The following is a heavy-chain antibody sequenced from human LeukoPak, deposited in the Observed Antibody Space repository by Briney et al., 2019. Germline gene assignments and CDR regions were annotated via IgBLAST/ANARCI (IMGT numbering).Heavy chain of an antibody. CDR1: GGSISSSSYY. CDR3: ARDIPSAIVVVPAAIPIRPTRWFDP. D-gene: IGHD2-2*01. V-gene: IGHV4-39*07. CDR2: IYYSGST. J-gene: IGHJ5*02. Sequence: SETLSLTCTVSGGSISSSSYYWGWIRQPPGKGLEWIGSIYYSGSTYYNPSLKSRVTISVDTSKNQFSLKLSSVTAADTAVYYCARDIPSAIVVVPAAIPIRPTRWFDPWGQGTLVTVSS.